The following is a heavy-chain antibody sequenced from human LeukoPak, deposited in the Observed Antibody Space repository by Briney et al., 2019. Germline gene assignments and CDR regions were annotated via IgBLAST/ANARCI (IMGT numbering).Heavy chain of an antibody. D-gene: IGHD2-15*01. CDR3: ARGEAASLDY. Sequence: GRSLRLSCAASGFTFSSYAMHWVRQAPGKGLEWVAVISYDGSNKYYADSVKGRFTISRDNSKNTLYLQMNSLRAEDTAVYYCARGEAASLDYWGQGTLVTVSS. CDR2: ISYDGSNK. J-gene: IGHJ4*02. V-gene: IGHV3-30-3*01. CDR1: GFTFSSYA.